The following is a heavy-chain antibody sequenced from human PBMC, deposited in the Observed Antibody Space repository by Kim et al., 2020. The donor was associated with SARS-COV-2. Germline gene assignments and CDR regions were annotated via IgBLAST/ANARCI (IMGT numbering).Heavy chain of an antibody. V-gene: IGHV3-21*01. CDR1: GFTFRSYS. Sequence: GGSLRLSCAASGFTFRSYSMNWVRQAPGKGLEWVSSISNGSSYIYYADSVKGRFTISRDNAKNSLYLQMNSLRAEDTAVYYCARSYCSSTNCYFYFDYWGRGTLVTVSS. CDR3: ARSYCSSTNCYFYFDY. D-gene: IGHD2-2*01. CDR2: ISNGSSYI. J-gene: IGHJ4*02.